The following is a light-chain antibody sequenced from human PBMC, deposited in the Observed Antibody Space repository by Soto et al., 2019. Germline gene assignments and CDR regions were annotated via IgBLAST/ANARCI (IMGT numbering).Light chain of an antibody. CDR1: QGVSTW. CDR2: TTS. J-gene: IGKJ1*01. Sequence: IQLTQSPSTLSGSVGDRVTITCRASQGVSTWLAWYQQKPGKAPKLLIYTTSSLESGVPSRFSGSGSGTEFTLTISSLQPDDLATYYCQQYNNYFWAFGQGTKVDI. CDR3: QQYNNYFWA. V-gene: IGKV1-5*03.